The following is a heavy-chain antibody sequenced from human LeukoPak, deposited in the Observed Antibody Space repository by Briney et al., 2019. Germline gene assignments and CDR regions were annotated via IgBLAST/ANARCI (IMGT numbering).Heavy chain of an antibody. Sequence: SETLSLTCTVSGGSISSYYWSWIRQPAGKGLEWIGRIYTSGSTNYNPSLKSRVTMSVDTSKNQFSLKLSSVTAADTAVYYCAREATYDSSGYYYVDYWGQGTLVTVSS. D-gene: IGHD3-22*01. CDR2: IYTSGST. CDR1: GGSISSYY. CDR3: AREATYDSSGYYYVDY. J-gene: IGHJ4*02. V-gene: IGHV4-4*07.